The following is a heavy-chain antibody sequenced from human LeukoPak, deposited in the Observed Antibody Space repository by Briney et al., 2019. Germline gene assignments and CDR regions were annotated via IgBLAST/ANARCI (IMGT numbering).Heavy chain of an antibody. D-gene: IGHD5-12*01. CDR2: IYSGGST. J-gene: IGHJ6*02. V-gene: IGHV3-66*02. CDR3: ASRLGYSGYDWSPYYYYGMDV. CDR1: GFTVSINY. Sequence: PGGSLRLSCAASGFTVSINYMSWVRQAPGKGLEWVSVIYSGGSTYYADSVKGRFTISRYNSKNTLYLQMNSLRAEDTAVYYCASRLGYSGYDWSPYYYYGMDVWGQGTTVTVSS.